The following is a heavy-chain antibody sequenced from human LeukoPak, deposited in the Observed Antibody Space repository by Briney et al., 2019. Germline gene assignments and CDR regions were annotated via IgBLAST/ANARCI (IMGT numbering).Heavy chain of an antibody. D-gene: IGHD3-10*01. J-gene: IGHJ3*02. CDR3: VRESGFGELFPYAFDI. CDR2: LYSGGNT. CDR1: GFTVSNNY. V-gene: IGHV3-53*01. Sequence: GGSLRLSCAASGFTVSNNYMSWVRQAPGKGLEWVSVLYSGGNTYYTDSVKGRFAISRDYSRNTVYLQMNSLRAEDTAVYYCVRESGFGELFPYAFDIWGQGTVVTVSS.